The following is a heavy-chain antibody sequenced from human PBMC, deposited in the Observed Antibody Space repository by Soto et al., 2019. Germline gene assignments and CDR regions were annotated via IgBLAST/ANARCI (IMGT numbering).Heavy chain of an antibody. CDR2: IYSGGST. Sequence: EVQLVETGGGLIQPGGSLRLSCAASGFTVSSNYMSWVRQPPGKGLEWVSVIYSGGSTYYADSVRGRFTISRDNSKNTLYLQMKSLRAEDTAVYYCARDPPATRHGMDVWGQGTTVTVSS. CDR1: GFTVSSNY. CDR3: ARDPPATRHGMDV. V-gene: IGHV3-53*02. J-gene: IGHJ6*02.